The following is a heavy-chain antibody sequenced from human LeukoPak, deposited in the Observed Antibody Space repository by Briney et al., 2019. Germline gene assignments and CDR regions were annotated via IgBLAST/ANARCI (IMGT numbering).Heavy chain of an antibody. D-gene: IGHD1-26*01. Sequence: SETLSLTCTVSGGGISTYYWSWIWQPAGKGLEWIGRDSASGSANYNPSLKSRVILSVDKSKNQFSLNLISMTAADTAVYFCARDRGELRGTYYYFDSWGQGTLVTVSS. J-gene: IGHJ4*02. V-gene: IGHV4-4*07. CDR3: ARDRGELRGTYYYFDS. CDR1: GGGISTYY. CDR2: DSASGSA.